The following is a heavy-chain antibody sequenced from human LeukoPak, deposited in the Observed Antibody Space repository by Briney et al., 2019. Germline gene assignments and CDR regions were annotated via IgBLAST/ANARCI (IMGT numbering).Heavy chain of an antibody. CDR1: GFTFSDYY. CDR2: ISSSGSTI. D-gene: IGHD2-21*02. CDR3: ARTPAYCGGDCYPR. V-gene: IGHV3-11*01. J-gene: IGHJ4*02. Sequence: GGSLRLSCAASGFTFSDYYMSWIRQAPGKGLEWVSYISSSGSTIYYADSVKGRFTISRDNAKNSLYLQMNSLRAGDTAVYYCARTPAYCGGDCYPRWGQGTLVTVSS.